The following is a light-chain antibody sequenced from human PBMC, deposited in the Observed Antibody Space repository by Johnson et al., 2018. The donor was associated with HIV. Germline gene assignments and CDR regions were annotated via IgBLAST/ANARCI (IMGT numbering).Light chain of an antibody. CDR3: GAWDSSLSAYV. J-gene: IGLJ1*01. V-gene: IGLV1-51*02. Sequence: QSVLTQPPSVSAAPGQKVTISCSGSSSNIGNNYVSWYQQLPGTAPKLLIYENNKRPSGIPDRFSGSKSGTSATLAITGLQTGDEADYYCGAWDSSLSAYVFGPGTQVNV. CDR1: SSNIGNNY. CDR2: ENN.